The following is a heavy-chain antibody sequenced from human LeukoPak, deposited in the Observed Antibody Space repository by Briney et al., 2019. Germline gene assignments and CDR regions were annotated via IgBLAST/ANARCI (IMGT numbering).Heavy chain of an antibody. V-gene: IGHV4-30-2*01. CDR1: GGSLSSGGYS. CDR3: AREMGGLFDY. J-gene: IGHJ4*02. D-gene: IGHD1-26*01. CDR2: IYHSGST. Sequence: PSQTLSLTCAVSGGSLSSGGYSWSWIRQPPGKGLEWIGYIYHSGSTYYTPSLKSRVTISVDRSKNQFSLKLSSVTAADTAVYYCAREMGGLFDYWGQGTLVTVSS.